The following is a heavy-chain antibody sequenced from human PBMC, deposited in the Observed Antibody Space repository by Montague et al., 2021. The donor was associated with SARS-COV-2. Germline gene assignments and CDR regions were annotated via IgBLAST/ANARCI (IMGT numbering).Heavy chain of an antibody. CDR3: ARGIWFGELLTGDYYYGMDV. CDR1: EDSVAINSAA. D-gene: IGHD3-10*01. V-gene: IGHV6-1*01. CDR2: SHYRSKWYN. Sequence: CAISEDSVAINSAAWSWIRHAPSIRFEWLGRSHYRSKWYNDYAVSVKSRRTINPDTSKNQFSLQLNSVTPEDTAVYYCARGIWFGELLTGDYYYGMDVWGQGTTVTVSS. J-gene: IGHJ6*02.